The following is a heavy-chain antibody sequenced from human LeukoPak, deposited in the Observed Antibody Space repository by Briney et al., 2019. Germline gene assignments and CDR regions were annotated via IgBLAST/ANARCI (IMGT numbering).Heavy chain of an antibody. D-gene: IGHD1-26*01. CDR3: VKDRGGSPFYGMDV. Sequence: GGSLRLSCAGSGFTFSSYAMSWVRQAPGKGLEWVSTISGSGGAGTYYADSVKGRFTASRDNSRNTLYLPMNSLRAEDTAVYYCVKDRGGSPFYGMDVWGQGTTVTVSS. CDR1: GFTFSSYA. J-gene: IGHJ6*02. CDR2: ISGSGGAGT. V-gene: IGHV3-23*01.